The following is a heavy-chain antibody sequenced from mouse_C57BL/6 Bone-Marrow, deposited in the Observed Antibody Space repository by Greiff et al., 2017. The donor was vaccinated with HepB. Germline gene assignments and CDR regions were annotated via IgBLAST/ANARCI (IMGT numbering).Heavy chain of an antibody. CDR1: GYTFTSYW. J-gene: IGHJ2*01. CDR3: ASSSITTVGFDY. D-gene: IGHD1-1*01. V-gene: IGHV1-50*01. CDR2: IDPSDSYT. Sequence: QVQLQQPGAELVKPGASVKLSCKASGYTFTSYWMQWVKQRPGQGLEWIGEIDPSDSYTNYNQKFKGKATLTVDTSSSTAYMQLSSLTSEDSAVDYCASSSITTVGFDYWGQGTTLTVSS.